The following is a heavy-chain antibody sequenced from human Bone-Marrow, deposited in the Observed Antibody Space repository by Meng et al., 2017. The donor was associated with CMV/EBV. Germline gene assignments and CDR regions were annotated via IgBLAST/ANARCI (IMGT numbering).Heavy chain of an antibody. CDR1: GFTFSSYG. V-gene: IGHV3-30*02. Sequence: GESLKISCAASGFTFSSYGMHWVRQAPGKGLEWVAFIRYDGSNKYYADSVKGRFTISRDNSKNTLYLQMNSLRAEDMALYYCAKGGYYDSSGYGLDYWGQGTLVTVSS. CDR3: AKGGYYDSSGYGLDY. D-gene: IGHD3-22*01. CDR2: IRYDGSNK. J-gene: IGHJ4*02.